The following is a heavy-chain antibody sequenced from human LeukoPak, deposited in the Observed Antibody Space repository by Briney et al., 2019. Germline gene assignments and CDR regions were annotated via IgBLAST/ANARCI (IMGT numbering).Heavy chain of an antibody. J-gene: IGHJ6*02. Sequence: GGSLRLSCAASGFTVSSNYMSWVRQAPGRGLEWVSVIYSGGSTYYADSVKGRFTISRDNSKNTLYLQMNSLRAEDTAVYYWARATYYYDSSGSDYYYYGMDVWGQGTTVTVSS. V-gene: IGHV3-66*01. CDR2: IYSGGST. CDR1: GFTVSSNY. CDR3: ARATYYYDSSGSDYYYYGMDV. D-gene: IGHD3-22*01.